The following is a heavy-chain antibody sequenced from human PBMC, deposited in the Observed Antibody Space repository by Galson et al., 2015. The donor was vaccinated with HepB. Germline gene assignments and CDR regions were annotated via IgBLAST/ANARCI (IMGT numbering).Heavy chain of an antibody. CDR1: GFTFSSYA. D-gene: IGHD3-22*01. CDR2: ISSNGGST. V-gene: IGHV3-64D*06. Sequence: SLRLSCAASGFTFSSYAMHWVRQAPGKGLEYVSAISSNGGSTYYADSVKGRFTISRDNSKNTLYLQMSSLRAEDTAVYYCVLATYYYDSSGNDAFDIWGQGTMVTVSS. J-gene: IGHJ3*02. CDR3: VLATYYYDSSGNDAFDI.